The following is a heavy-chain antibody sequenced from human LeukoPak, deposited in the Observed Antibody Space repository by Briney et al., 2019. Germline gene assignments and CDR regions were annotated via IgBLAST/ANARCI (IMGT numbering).Heavy chain of an antibody. D-gene: IGHD2-2*01. J-gene: IGHJ4*02. CDR3: ARALGYCSSASCYYFDN. CDR2: ISWNSGSI. Sequence: PGGSLRLSCAASGFTFDDYATYWVRQAPGKGLEWVSGISWNSGSIGYADSVKGRFTISRDNAKNSLYLQMNSLRAEDTAVYYCARALGYCSSASCYYFDNWGQGTLVTVSS. V-gene: IGHV3-9*01. CDR1: GFTFDDYA.